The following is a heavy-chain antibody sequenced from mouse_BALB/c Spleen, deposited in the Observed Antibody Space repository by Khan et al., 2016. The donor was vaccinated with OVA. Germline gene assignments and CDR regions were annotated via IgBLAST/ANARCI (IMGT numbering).Heavy chain of an antibody. Sequence: EVQLVESGGGLVKPGGSLKLSCAASGFTFSSYAMSWVRQTPEKRLEWVATISSGGTYTYYPDSVTGRFTISRDNAKNTLYLQMSSLRSEDTAIYYCARPPSTTGGATSYWFVDDWGAGTTVTVST. CDR2: ISSGGTYT. V-gene: IGHV5-9-3*01. J-gene: IGHJ1*01. D-gene: IGHD1-1*01. CDR3: ARPPSTTGGATSYWFVDD. CDR1: GFTFSSYA.